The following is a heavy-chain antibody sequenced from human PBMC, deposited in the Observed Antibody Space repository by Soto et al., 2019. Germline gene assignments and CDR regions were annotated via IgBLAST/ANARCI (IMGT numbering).Heavy chain of an antibody. CDR2: INAGNGNT. D-gene: IGHD2-2*01. Sequence: GASVKVSCKASGYTFTSYAMHWVRQAPGQRLEWMGWINAGNGNTKYSQKFQGRVTITRDTSASTAYMELSSLRSEDTAVYYCARPRGYCSSTSCFNWFDPWGQGTLVTVSS. CDR3: ARPRGYCSSTSCFNWFDP. CDR1: GYTFTSYA. V-gene: IGHV1-3*01. J-gene: IGHJ5*02.